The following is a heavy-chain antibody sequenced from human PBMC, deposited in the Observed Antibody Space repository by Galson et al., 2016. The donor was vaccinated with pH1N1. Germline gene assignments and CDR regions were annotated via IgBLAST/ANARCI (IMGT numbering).Heavy chain of an antibody. CDR2: ISSASTRT. D-gene: IGHD1/OR15-1a*01. Sequence: SLRLSCPAFGFIFSSYAMTCVRQAPGQGPEWVSAISSASTRTYYADSVKGRFIISRDNSKNTLYLQMNSLRAEDTAEYYWAKGGRVGTEGYYYALDVWGQGTTVIVSS. J-gene: IGHJ6*02. CDR1: GFIFSSYA. V-gene: IGHV3-23*01. CDR3: AKGGRVGTEGYYYALDV.